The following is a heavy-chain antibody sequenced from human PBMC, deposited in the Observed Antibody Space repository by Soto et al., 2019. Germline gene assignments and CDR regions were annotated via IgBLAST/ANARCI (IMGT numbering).Heavy chain of an antibody. Sequence: SETLSLTCAVYGGSFSGYYWSWIRQPPGKGLEWIGEINHSGSTNYNPSLKSRVTISVDTSKNQFSLKLSSVTAADTAVYYCARGSSGYESLGVLGYYYYYYMDVWGKGTTVTVSS. D-gene: IGHD5-12*01. CDR2: INHSGST. J-gene: IGHJ6*03. CDR1: GGSFSGYY. V-gene: IGHV4-34*01. CDR3: ARGSSGYESLGVLGYYYYYYMDV.